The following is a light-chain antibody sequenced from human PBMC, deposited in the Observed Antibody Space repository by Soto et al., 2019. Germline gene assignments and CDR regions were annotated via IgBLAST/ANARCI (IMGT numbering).Light chain of an antibody. CDR1: QGIRND. CDR3: LQDYNCPWM. CDR2: AAS. V-gene: IGKV1-6*01. J-gene: IGKJ1*01. Sequence: AIQMTQSPSSRSASVGDRVTITCRASQGIRNDLGWYQQKPGKAPKLLIYAASSSQSGVPSRFSGSGSGTDFTLTISSLQPEDFATYYCLQDYNCPWMFGQGTKVEIK.